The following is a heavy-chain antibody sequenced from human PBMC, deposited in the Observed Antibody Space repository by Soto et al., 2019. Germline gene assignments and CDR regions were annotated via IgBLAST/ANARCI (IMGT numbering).Heavy chain of an antibody. V-gene: IGHV4-61*01. Sequence: SSETLSLTCSVSGGSVSSGSYYWSWIRQPPGKGLEWIGYIYYSGSTNYNPSLKSRVTISVDTSKNQFSLKLSSVTAADTAVYYCARVSIFGVGRYFDYWGQGTLVTVSS. D-gene: IGHD3-3*01. CDR3: ARVSIFGVGRYFDY. J-gene: IGHJ4*02. CDR1: GGSVSSGSYY. CDR2: IYYSGST.